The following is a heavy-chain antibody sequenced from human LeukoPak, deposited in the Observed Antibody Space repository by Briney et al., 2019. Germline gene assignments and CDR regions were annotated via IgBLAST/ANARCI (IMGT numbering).Heavy chain of an antibody. V-gene: IGHV3-23*01. CDR1: GFTFSSYA. J-gene: IGHJ4*02. D-gene: IGHD6-19*01. Sequence: AGGSLRLSCAASGFTFSSYAMSWVRQAPGKGLEWVPAISGSGGSTYYADSVKGRFTISRDNSKNTLYLQMNSLRAEDTAVYYCAKDSSGWYDFDYWGQGTLVTVSS. CDR3: AKDSSGWYDFDY. CDR2: ISGSGGST.